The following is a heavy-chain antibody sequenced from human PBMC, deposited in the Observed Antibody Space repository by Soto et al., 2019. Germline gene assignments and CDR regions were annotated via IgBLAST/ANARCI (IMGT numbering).Heavy chain of an antibody. Sequence: GGSLRLSCAASGFTFSSYGMHWVRQAPGKGLEWVAVIWYDGSNKYYADSVKGRFTISRDNSKNTLYLQMNSLRAEDRAVYYCARANDFWSVYSDYWGQGTLVTVSS. J-gene: IGHJ4*02. CDR3: ARANDFWSVYSDY. V-gene: IGHV3-33*01. CDR2: IWYDGSNK. D-gene: IGHD3-3*01. CDR1: GFTFSSYG.